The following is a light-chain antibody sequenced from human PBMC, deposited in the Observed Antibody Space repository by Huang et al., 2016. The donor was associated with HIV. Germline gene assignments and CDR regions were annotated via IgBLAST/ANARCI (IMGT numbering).Light chain of an antibody. CDR1: QGISNH. Sequence: DIQMTQSPSSLSASVGDRVTISCRARQGISNHLAWYQQKPGQAPKLLVYAASALRSGVPARFSGSGSGTEFTLTISSLQAEDVATYFCQKYDSAPRTFGPGTKVEIK. V-gene: IGKV1-27*01. CDR2: AAS. CDR3: QKYDSAPRT. J-gene: IGKJ3*01.